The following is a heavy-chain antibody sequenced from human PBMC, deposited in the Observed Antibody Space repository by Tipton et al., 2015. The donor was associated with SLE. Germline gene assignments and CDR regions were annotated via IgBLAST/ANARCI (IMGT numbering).Heavy chain of an antibody. CDR3: ARGRGGEFLDY. J-gene: IGHJ4*02. V-gene: IGHV3-33*01. CDR2: IWYDGSNK. D-gene: IGHD3-16*01. Sequence: SLRLSCAASGFTFSTSAMHWVRQAPGKGREWVAVIWYDGSNKFYADSVKGRFPISRDNSKNTVSLQMNSLRVEDTAVYFCARGRGGEFLDYWGQGTLVTVSS. CDR1: GFTFSTSA.